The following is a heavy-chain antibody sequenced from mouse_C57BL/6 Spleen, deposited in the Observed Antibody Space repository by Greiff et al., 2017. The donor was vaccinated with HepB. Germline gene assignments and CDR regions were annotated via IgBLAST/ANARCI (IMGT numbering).Heavy chain of an antibody. Sequence: VHVKQSGPELVKPGASVKISCKASGYSFTGYYMNWVKQSPEKSLEWIGEINPSTGGTTYNQKFKAKATLTVDKSSSTAYMQLKSLTSEDSAVYYCARLYGSSPFDYWGQGTTLTVSS. D-gene: IGHD1-1*01. J-gene: IGHJ2*01. CDR2: INPSTGGT. CDR1: GYSFTGYY. V-gene: IGHV1-42*01. CDR3: ARLYGSSPFDY.